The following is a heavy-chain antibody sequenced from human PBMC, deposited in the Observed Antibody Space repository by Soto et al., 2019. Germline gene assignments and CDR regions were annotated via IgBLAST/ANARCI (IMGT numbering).Heavy chain of an antibody. J-gene: IGHJ5*02. CDR3: ATSKYYHTTVGVVHNWFDP. CDR2: IDHSGSA. CDR1: GGSLSGYY. V-gene: IGHV4-34*01. D-gene: IGHD3-3*01. Sequence: SETLSLTXAVYGGSLSGYYWNWIRQPPGKGLEWIGEIDHSGSANYNPSLESRVTISVDTSKNQISLKLSSVTAADSAVYYCATSKYYHTTVGVVHNWFDPWGQGTLVTVSS.